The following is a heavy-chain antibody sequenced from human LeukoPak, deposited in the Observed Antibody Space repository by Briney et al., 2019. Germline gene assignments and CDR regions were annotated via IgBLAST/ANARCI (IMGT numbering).Heavy chain of an antibody. CDR1: GFTFSSYA. J-gene: IGHJ4*02. CDR3: AKALRTFSFFATPSGY. D-gene: IGHD3-3*01. Sequence: GGSLRLSCAASGFTFSSYAMSWVRQAPGKGLEWVSAISGSGGSTYYADSVKGRFTISRDNSKNTLYLQMSSLRAEDTAVYYCAKALRTFSFFATPSGYWGQGTLVTVSS. V-gene: IGHV3-23*01. CDR2: ISGSGGST.